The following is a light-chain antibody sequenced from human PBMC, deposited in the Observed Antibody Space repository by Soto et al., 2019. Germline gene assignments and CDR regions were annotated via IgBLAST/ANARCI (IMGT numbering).Light chain of an antibody. CDR1: QSVSNNY. J-gene: IGKJ5*01. CDR2: GAS. V-gene: IGKV3-20*01. Sequence: EIVMTQSPATLSVSPGERVTVSCRSSQSVSNNYLAWYQQKPGQAPSLLIYGASRRATGIPDRFSGSGSGTDFTLTISRLEPEDFAVYYCQQYDSSPITFGQGTRLEIK. CDR3: QQYDSSPIT.